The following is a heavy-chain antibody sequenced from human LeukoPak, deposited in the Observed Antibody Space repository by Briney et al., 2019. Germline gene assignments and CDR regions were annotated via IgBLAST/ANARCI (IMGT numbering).Heavy chain of an antibody. J-gene: IGHJ3*02. CDR1: GFTFDDYA. V-gene: IGHV3-9*01. Sequence: GGSLRLSCAASGFTFDDYAMHWVRQAPGKGLEGVSGISWNSGSIGYADSVKGRFTISRDNAKNSLYLQMNSLRAEDTALYYCAKGLFDAFDIWGQGTMVTVSS. CDR2: ISWNSGSI. CDR3: AKGLFDAFDI.